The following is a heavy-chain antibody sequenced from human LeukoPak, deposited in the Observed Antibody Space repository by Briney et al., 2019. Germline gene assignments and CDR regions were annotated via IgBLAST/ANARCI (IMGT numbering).Heavy chain of an antibody. V-gene: IGHV3-23*01. J-gene: IGHJ5*02. CDR1: GFTFSNYA. CDR3: AKGGRDTGGNWFDP. CDR2: ISGSGGTT. D-gene: IGHD2-8*02. Sequence: PGGSLRLSCAASGFTFSNYAMTWVRQAPGKGLEWVAGISGSGGTTYYADSVKGRFTISRDNSKKTLHLQMNSLRAEDTAVYYCAKGGRDTGGNWFDPWGQGTLVTVSS.